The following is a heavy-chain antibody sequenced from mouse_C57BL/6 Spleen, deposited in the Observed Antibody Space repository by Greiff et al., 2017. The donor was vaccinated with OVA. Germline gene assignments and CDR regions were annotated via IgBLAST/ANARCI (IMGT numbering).Heavy chain of an antibody. CDR1: GYTFTSYW. D-gene: IGHD1-1*01. Sequence: QVQLQQPGTELVKPGASVKLSCKASGYTFTSYWMHWVKQRPGQGLEWIGNINPSNGGTNYNEKFKSKATLTVDKSSSTAYMQLSSLTSEDSAVYYCASPPIYYYGSSPWFAYWGQGTLVTVSA. V-gene: IGHV1-53*01. J-gene: IGHJ3*01. CDR3: ASPPIYYYGSSPWFAY. CDR2: INPSNGGT.